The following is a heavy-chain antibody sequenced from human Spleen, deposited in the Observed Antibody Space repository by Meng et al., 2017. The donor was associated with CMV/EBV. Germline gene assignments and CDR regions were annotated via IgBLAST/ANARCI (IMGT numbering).Heavy chain of an antibody. CDR1: GFTFSSYA. CDR2: IKQDGSDK. V-gene: IGHV3-7*01. CDR3: VTGGGALGV. Sequence: GGSLRLSCVASGFTFSSYAMSWVRQAPEKGLEWVANIKQDGSDKYYVDSVKGRFTISRDNAKNSLYLQMNSLRAEDSAVYYCVTGGGALGVWGRGTMVTVSS. J-gene: IGHJ3*01.